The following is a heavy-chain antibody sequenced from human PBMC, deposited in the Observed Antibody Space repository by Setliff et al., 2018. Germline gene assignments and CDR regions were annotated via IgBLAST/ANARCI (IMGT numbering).Heavy chain of an antibody. D-gene: IGHD3-16*02. Sequence: GGSLRLSCAVSGFTLGDYYMTWIRQAPGKGLEWLSYISITGSAVHYADSVKGRFTISRDNGKNSVYLQMNSLTAEDTAIYYYHMDLWGTGTTVTVSS. CDR1: GFTLGDYY. CDR3: HMDL. J-gene: IGHJ6*03. CDR2: ISITGSAV. V-gene: IGHV3-11*04.